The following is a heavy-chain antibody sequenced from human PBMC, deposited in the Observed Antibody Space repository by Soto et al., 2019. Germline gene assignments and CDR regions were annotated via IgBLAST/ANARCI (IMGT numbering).Heavy chain of an antibody. V-gene: IGHV3-9*01. CDR3: AKDKGYSQPYYGMDV. J-gene: IGHJ6*01. CDR1: GFTLDHYA. D-gene: IGHD2-15*01. Sequence: GCSLILSCASSGFTLDHYAIHWVRQAPSKGLEWLSGISWNIGSIGYADSVKGRFTISRDNAKNSLYLQMNSLRAEDKALYYCAKDKGYSQPYYGMDVWGQGTTVPVSS. CDR2: ISWNIGSI.